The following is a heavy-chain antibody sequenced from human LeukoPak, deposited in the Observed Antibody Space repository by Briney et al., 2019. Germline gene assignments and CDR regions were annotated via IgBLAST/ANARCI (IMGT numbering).Heavy chain of an antibody. D-gene: IGHD3-3*01. Sequence: PSETLSLTCTVSGGSISSHYWSWIRQPPGKGLEWIGYIYYSGSTDYNPSFKSRVTISVDTSKNQFSLKLSSVTAADTAVYYCAREARYDFWSGYYLVWGKGTTVTVSS. J-gene: IGHJ6*04. CDR3: AREARYDFWSGYYLV. CDR1: GGSISSHY. V-gene: IGHV4-59*11. CDR2: IYYSGST.